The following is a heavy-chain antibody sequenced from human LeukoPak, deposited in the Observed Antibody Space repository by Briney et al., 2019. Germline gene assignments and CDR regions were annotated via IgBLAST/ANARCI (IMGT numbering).Heavy chain of an antibody. D-gene: IGHD3-22*01. Sequence: PGGSLRLSCAASGFTFSSYWMHWVRQAPGKGLVWVSRINSDGSSTSYADSVKGRFTISRDNAKNTLYLQMYSLRAEDTAVYYCARGGDDSSGYYPLPYYYYYGMDVWGQGTTVTVSS. J-gene: IGHJ6*02. V-gene: IGHV3-74*01. CDR1: GFTFSSYW. CDR2: INSDGSST. CDR3: ARGGDDSSGYYPLPYYYYYGMDV.